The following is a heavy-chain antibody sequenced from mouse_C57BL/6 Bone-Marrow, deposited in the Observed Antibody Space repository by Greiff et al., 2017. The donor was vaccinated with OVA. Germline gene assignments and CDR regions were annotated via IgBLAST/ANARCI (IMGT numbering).Heavy chain of an antibody. CDR2: IYPGSGST. D-gene: IGHD1-1*01. CDR3: ARIHYYGSSPDY. J-gene: IGHJ2*01. CDR1: GYTFTSYW. V-gene: IGHV1-55*01. Sequence: VQLQPPGAALVKPGASVQMSCKASGYTFTSYWITWVKQRPGQGLEWIGDIYPGSGSTNYNEKFKSKATLTVDTSSSTAYMQLSSLTSEDSAVYYCARIHYYGSSPDYWGQGTTLTVSS.